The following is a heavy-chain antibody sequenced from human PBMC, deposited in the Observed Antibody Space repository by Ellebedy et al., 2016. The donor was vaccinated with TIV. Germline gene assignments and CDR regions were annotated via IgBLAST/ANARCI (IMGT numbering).Heavy chain of an antibody. V-gene: IGHV1-46*01. J-gene: IGHJ3*02. CDR1: GYTFTSYG. CDR3: ARDKGRSGYSTDAFDI. Sequence: ASVKVSCKASGYTFTSYGISWVRQAPGQGLEWMGIINPSGGSTSYAQKFQGRVTMTRDTSTSTVYMELSSLRSEDTAVYYCARDKGRSGYSTDAFDIWGQGTMVTVSS. CDR2: INPSGGST. D-gene: IGHD3-22*01.